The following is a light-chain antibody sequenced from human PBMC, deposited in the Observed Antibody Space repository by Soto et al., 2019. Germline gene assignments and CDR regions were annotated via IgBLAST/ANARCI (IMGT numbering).Light chain of an antibody. CDR1: DSNIGKNF. J-gene: IGLJ1*01. CDR3: GTWDSSLSAGV. V-gene: IGLV1-51*01. Sequence: QSALTQPPSASAAPGQKVTISCSGSDSNIGKNFVSWYQQLPGTAPKLLIYDNNKRPSGIPDRFSGSKSGTSATLGITGLQAGDEADYYCGTWDSSLSAGVFGIGTKLTVL. CDR2: DNN.